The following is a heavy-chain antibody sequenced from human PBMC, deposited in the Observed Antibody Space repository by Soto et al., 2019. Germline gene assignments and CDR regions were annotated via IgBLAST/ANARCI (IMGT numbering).Heavy chain of an antibody. CDR3: ARDGDPYCSSTSCYGPYFDY. Sequence: QVQLVESGGGVSRLGRSLRLPCAPPGFTFSGYGMHGVRKVPAKGLGWVAVLGYDGSNKYYADSVKGRFTISRDNSKNTLYLQMNSLRAEDTAVYYCARDGDPYCSSTSCYGPYFDYWGQGTLVTVSS. J-gene: IGHJ4*02. CDR2: LGYDGSNK. CDR1: GFTFSGYG. D-gene: IGHD2-2*01. V-gene: IGHV3-33*01.